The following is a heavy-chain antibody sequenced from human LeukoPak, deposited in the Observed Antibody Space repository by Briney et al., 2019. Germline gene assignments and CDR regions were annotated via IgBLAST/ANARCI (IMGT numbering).Heavy chain of an antibody. Sequence: PGGSLRLSCAASGFTFSNFAMYWVRQAPGKGLEWVSAISGSSSNTFYADSVQGRFTISRDNSKRTLFLQMNSLRAEDTAFYYCAKAELGVDTFFDYWGQGTLVTVSS. D-gene: IGHD3-3*01. CDR2: ISGSSSNT. CDR3: AKAELGVDTFFDY. J-gene: IGHJ4*02. V-gene: IGHV3-23*01. CDR1: GFTFSNFA.